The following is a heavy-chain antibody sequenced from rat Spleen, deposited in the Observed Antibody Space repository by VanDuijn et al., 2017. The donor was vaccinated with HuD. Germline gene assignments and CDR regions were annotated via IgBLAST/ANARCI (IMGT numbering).Heavy chain of an antibody. CDR3: ARDLTVADVMDA. CDR2: IQSGGST. D-gene: IGHD1-12*02. CDR1: GFSLSSYG. J-gene: IGHJ4*01. V-gene: IGHV2S1*01. Sequence: QVQLKESGPGLVQPSQTLSLTCTVSGFSLSSYGVIWVRQPPGKGLEWMGRIQSGGSTDYNSALKSRLSISRDTSKSQVFLKMNRLQTEDTATYYCARDLTVADVMDAWGQGASVTVSS.